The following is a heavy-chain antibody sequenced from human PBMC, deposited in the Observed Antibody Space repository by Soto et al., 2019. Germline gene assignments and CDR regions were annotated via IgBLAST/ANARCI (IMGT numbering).Heavy chain of an antibody. Sequence: QLQLQESGPGLVKPSETLSLTCTVSGGSISSSSYYWGWIRQPPGKGLEWIGSIYYSGSTYYNPSLKSRVTISVDTSKNQFSLKLSSVTAADTAVYYCARHLKEWNCSGGSCYSNWYFDLWGRGTLVTVSS. CDR3: ARHLKEWNCSGGSCYSNWYFDL. CDR1: GGSISSSSYY. J-gene: IGHJ2*01. CDR2: IYYSGST. V-gene: IGHV4-39*01. D-gene: IGHD2-15*01.